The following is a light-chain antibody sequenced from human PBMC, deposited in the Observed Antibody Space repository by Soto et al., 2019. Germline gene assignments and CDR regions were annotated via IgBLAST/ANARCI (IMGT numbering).Light chain of an antibody. J-gene: IGLJ2*01. V-gene: IGLV2-11*01. CDR1: GSDVGSYNY. CDR2: DVT. CDR3: CSYAGRDTYVV. Sequence: QSALTQPRSVSGSPGQSVTISCTGTGSDVGSYNYVSWYQQHPGKAPKLMIYDVTKRPSGVPDRFSGSKSGNTASLTISGLQAEDEADYSCCSYAGRDTYVVFGGGTKLTVL.